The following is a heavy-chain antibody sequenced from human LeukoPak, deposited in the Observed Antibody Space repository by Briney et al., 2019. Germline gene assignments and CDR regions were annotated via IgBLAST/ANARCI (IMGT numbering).Heavy chain of an antibody. D-gene: IGHD2-15*01. CDR3: ARHVVVVTTRYYYYYYMDV. V-gene: IGHV4-39*01. CDR2: IYYSGST. J-gene: IGHJ6*03. CDR1: GGSISSSSYY. Sequence: PSETLSLTCTVSGGSISSSSYYWGWIRQPPGKGLEWIGSIYYSGSTYYNPSLKSRVTISVDTSKNQFSLKLSSVTAADTAVYYCARHVVVVTTRYYYYYYMDVWGKGTTVTISS.